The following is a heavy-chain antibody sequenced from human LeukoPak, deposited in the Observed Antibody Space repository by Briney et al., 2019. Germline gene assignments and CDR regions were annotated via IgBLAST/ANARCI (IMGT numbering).Heavy chain of an antibody. CDR3: ARDSSMYYDSSGYSDAFDI. CDR2: INSDGSST. J-gene: IGHJ3*02. D-gene: IGHD3-22*01. V-gene: IGHV3-74*01. CDR1: GFTFSSYW. Sequence: GGSLRLSCAASGFTFSSYWMHWVRQAPGKGLVWVSRINSDGSSTSYADSVKGRFTISRDNAKNTLYLQMNSLRAEDTAVYYCARDSSMYYDSSGYSDAFDIWGQGTMVTASS.